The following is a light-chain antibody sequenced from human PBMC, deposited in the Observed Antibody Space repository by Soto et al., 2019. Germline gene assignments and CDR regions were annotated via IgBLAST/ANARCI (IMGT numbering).Light chain of an antibody. CDR3: QNRNSWPPYAT. J-gene: IGKJ2*01. CDR1: QSVGSY. V-gene: IGKV3-11*01. Sequence: EIVLTQSPATLSLSPGDRVTLSCRSSQSVGSYLAWYHQKPDQAPRLLIYGASNRATGIPARLSGSGSGTDLTLTTSCLAPENFAVYFCQNRNSWPPYATFGNGTRLQIK. CDR2: GAS.